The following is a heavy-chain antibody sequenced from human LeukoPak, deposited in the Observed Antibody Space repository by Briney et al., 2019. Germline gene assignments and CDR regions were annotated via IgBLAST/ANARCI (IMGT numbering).Heavy chain of an antibody. Sequence: PSETLSLTCTVSGGSISSYYWSWIRQPPGKGLEWIGYIYYSESTNYNPSLKSRVTISVDTSKNQFSLKLSSVTAADTAVYYCARGGMVAKVNYFDYWGQGTLVTVSS. CDR1: GGSISSYY. CDR2: IYYSEST. J-gene: IGHJ4*02. D-gene: IGHD5-12*01. V-gene: IGHV4-59*13. CDR3: ARGGMVAKVNYFDY.